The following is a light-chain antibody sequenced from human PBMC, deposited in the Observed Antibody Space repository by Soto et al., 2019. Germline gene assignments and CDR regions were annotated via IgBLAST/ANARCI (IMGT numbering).Light chain of an antibody. J-gene: IGLJ2*01. V-gene: IGLV2-14*03. CDR2: DII. CDR1: SSDIGAFTS. Sequence: QSALTQPASVSGSPGQSITISCTGTSSDIGAFTSVSWYQQHPGKAPKLIIYDIIHRPSGVSDRFSGSKSVNTASLTVSGLQPEDEANYYCSSYSRTTTLVVLGGGTKLTVL. CDR3: SSYSRTTTLVV.